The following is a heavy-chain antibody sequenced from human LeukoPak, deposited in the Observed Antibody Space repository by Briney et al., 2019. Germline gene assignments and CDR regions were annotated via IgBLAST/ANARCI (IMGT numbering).Heavy chain of an antibody. CDR3: ARGGAYSHNY. J-gene: IGHJ4*02. CDR2: INGDGSST. Sequence: GGSLRLSCAASGFTFSSDWMHWVRQAPGKGLVWVSRINGDGSSTNYADPVKGRFTISRDNAKNTLYLQMNSLRAEDTAVYYCARGGAYSHNYWGQGTLVLVSS. V-gene: IGHV3-74*01. CDR1: GFTFSSDW. D-gene: IGHD4-11*01.